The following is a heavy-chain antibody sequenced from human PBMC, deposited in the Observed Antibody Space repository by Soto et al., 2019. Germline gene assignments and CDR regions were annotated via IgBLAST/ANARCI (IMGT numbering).Heavy chain of an antibody. D-gene: IGHD2-8*01. J-gene: IGHJ5*02. CDR1: GGSISSGDYY. V-gene: IGHV4-31*03. CDR3: TRGLSNPGWFDL. CDR2: IYYSGST. Sequence: SETLSVTCTVSGGSISSGDYYWSWIRQHPGKGLEWIGYIYYSGSTYYNPSLKSRVTISVDTSKNQFSLKLSSVTAADTAVYYCTRGLSNPGWFDLWGQGTLVTVSS.